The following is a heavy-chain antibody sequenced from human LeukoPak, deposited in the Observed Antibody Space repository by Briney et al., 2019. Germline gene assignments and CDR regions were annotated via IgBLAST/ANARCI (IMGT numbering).Heavy chain of an antibody. CDR2: IYYTGDT. CDR3: ARGLGFLIGSIWYPDAFDI. D-gene: IGHD6-13*01. J-gene: IGHJ3*02. CDR1: GGFISSAGYS. V-gene: IGHV4-30-4*07. Sequence: PSQTLSLTCAVSGGFISSAGYSYSWIRQPLGKGLEWIGYIYYTGDTYYNPSLRSRVTISADKSKNQFSLNLTSVTAADTAVYYCARGLGFLIGSIWYPDAFDIWGQGTMVTVSS.